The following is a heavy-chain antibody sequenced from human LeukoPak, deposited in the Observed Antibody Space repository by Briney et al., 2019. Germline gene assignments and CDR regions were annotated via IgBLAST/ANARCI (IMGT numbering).Heavy chain of an antibody. CDR3: ARLGIGVVPSAMLGDYYFDY. CDR2: IYYSGST. D-gene: IGHD2-2*01. V-gene: IGHV4-59*08. J-gene: IGHJ4*02. Sequence: PSETLSLTCTVSGGSMSTFYWSWIRQPPGKGLERIGYIYYSGSTKYNPSLKSRVTISVDTSKSQFSLKLTSVTAADTAVYYCARLGIGVVPSAMLGDYYFDYWGQGTLVTVSS. CDR1: GGSMSTFY.